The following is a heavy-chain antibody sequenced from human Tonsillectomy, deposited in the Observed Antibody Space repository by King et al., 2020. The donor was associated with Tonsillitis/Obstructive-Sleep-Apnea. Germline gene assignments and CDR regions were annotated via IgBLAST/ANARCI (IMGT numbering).Heavy chain of an antibody. J-gene: IGHJ4*02. CDR1: GYTFTSYA. CDR3: ARGHYYYDSSGYYLDY. Sequence: VQLVQSGSELKKPGASVKVSCKASGYTFTSYAMNWVRQAPGQGLEWMGWINSDTGNPTYAQGFTGRFVFSLDTSVSTAYLQISGLKAEDTAVYYCARGHYYYDSSGYYLDYWGQGILVTVSS. D-gene: IGHD3-22*01. CDR2: INSDTGNP. V-gene: IGHV7-4-1*02.